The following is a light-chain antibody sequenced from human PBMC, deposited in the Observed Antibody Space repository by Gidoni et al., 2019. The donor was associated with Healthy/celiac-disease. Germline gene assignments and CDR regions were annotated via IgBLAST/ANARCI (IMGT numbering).Light chain of an antibody. CDR1: QSVSSY. J-gene: IGKJ5*01. Sequence: EIVFTQSPATLSLSPGERATLSCRASQSVSSYLAWYQQKPGQAPRLLIYDASNRATGIPARFSGSGSGTDVTLTISSLEPEDFAVYYCQQRSNWPPFFGQXTRLEIK. CDR3: QQRSNWPPF. V-gene: IGKV3-11*01. CDR2: DAS.